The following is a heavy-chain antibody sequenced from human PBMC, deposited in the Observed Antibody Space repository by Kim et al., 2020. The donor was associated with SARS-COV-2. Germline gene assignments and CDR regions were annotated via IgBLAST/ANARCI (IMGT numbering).Heavy chain of an antibody. D-gene: IGHD3-22*01. CDR3: ARGPLRITMIVVVTHWYFGL. V-gene: IGHV4-31*03. CDR2: IYYSGST. Sequence: SETLSLTCTVSGGSISSGGYYWSWIRQHPGKGLEWIGYIYYSGSTYYNPSLKSRVTISVDTSKNQFSLKLSSVTAADTAVYYCARGPLRITMIVVVTHWYFGLRGRGTPV. CDR1: GGSISSGGYY. J-gene: IGHJ2*01.